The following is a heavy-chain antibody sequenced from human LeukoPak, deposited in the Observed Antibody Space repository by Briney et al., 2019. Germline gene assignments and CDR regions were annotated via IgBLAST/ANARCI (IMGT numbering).Heavy chain of an antibody. CDR1: GFTFTSSA. V-gene: IGHV1-58*01. CDR2: IVVGSGNT. CDR3: AAPILCSSTSCYAQNYYYYGMDV. D-gene: IGHD2-2*01. Sequence: SVKVSCKASGFTFTSSAVQWVRQARGQRLEWIGWIVVGSGNTNYAQKFQERVTITRDMSTSTAYMELSSLRSEDTAVYYCAAPILCSSTSCYAQNYYYYGMDVWGQGTTVTVSS. J-gene: IGHJ6*02.